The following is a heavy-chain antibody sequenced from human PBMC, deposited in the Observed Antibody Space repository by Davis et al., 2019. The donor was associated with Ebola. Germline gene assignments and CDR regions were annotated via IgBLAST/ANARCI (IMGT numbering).Heavy chain of an antibody. Sequence: MPSETLSLTCTVSGGSISSSSYYWGWIRQPPGKGLEWIGSIYYSGSTYYNPSLKSRVTISVDTSKNQFSLKLSSVTAADTAVYYCARGPLSSSLDYWGQGTLVTVSS. J-gene: IGHJ4*02. CDR1: GGSISSSSYY. D-gene: IGHD6-13*01. V-gene: IGHV4-39*01. CDR2: IYYSGST. CDR3: ARGPLSSSLDY.